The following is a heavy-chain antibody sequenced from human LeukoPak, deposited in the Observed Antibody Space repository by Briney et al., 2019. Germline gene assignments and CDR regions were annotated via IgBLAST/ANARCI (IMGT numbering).Heavy chain of an antibody. V-gene: IGHV3-53*01. CDR1: GFTVSSNY. Sequence: GGSLRLSCAASGFTVSSNYMSWVRQAPGKGLEWVSVIYSGGSTYYADSVKGRFTISRDNSKNTLYLQMNSLGAEDTAVYYCARDPDYYGSSGYSRWGQGALVTVSS. D-gene: IGHD3-22*01. CDR2: IYSGGST. J-gene: IGHJ4*02. CDR3: ARDPDYYGSSGYSR.